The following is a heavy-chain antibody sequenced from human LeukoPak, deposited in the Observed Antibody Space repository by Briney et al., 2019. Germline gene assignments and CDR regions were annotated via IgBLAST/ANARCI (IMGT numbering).Heavy chain of an antibody. V-gene: IGHV3-33*01. J-gene: IGHJ6*02. CDR1: GFTFSSYG. CDR2: IWYDGSNK. CDR3: ARDDFYCSSTSCYMEGVPSGDYGMDV. Sequence: GGSLRLSCAASGFTFSSYGMHWVRQAPGKGLEWVAVIWYDGSNKYYADSVKGRFTISRDNSMNTLYLQMNSLRAEDTAVYYCARDDFYCSSTSCYMEGVPSGDYGMDVWGQGTTVTVSS. D-gene: IGHD2-2*02.